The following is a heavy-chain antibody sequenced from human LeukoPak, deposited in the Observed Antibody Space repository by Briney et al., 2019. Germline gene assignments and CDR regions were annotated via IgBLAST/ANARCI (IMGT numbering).Heavy chain of an antibody. V-gene: IGHV1-18*01. CDR3: ARDDNYGIFVNVDY. J-gene: IGHJ4*02. CDR1: GYSFILYG. Sequence: GASVKVSCKTSGYSFILYGISWVRQAPGQGPEGMGWISTSTGDTKYTQKFQGRVTLTTDTSTSTAYMELSSLRSDDTAVYYCARDDNYGIFVNVDYWGQGTLVTVSS. D-gene: IGHD4-11*01. CDR2: ISTSTGDT.